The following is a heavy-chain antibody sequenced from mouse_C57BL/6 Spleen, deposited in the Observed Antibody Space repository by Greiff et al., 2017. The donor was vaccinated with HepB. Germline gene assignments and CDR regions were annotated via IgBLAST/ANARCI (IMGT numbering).Heavy chain of an antibody. CDR1: GYTFTGYW. D-gene: IGHD1-1*01. J-gene: IGHJ1*03. Sequence: QVQLQQSGAELMKPGASVKLSCKATGYTFTGYWIEWVKQRPGHGLEWIGEILPGSGSTNYDEKFKGKATFTADTSSNTAYMQLSSLTTEDSAIYYCARAYYYGSSYGYWYFDVWGTGTTVTVSS. CDR2: ILPGSGST. V-gene: IGHV1-9*01. CDR3: ARAYYYGSSYGYWYFDV.